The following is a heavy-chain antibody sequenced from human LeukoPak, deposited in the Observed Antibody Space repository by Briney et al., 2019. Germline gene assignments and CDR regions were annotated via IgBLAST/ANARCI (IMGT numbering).Heavy chain of an antibody. CDR2: ISYDGSNK. J-gene: IGHJ3*02. CDR3: ARDQGCGGDHCWGGLDAFDI. Sequence: GGSLRLSCAASGFTFSSYGMHWVRQAPGKGLEWVAVISYDGSNKYYADSVKGRFTISRDNSKNTLYLQMNSLRAEDTAVYYCARDQGCGGDHCWGGLDAFDIWGQGTMVTVSS. V-gene: IGHV3-30*03. D-gene: IGHD2-21*02. CDR1: GFTFSSYG.